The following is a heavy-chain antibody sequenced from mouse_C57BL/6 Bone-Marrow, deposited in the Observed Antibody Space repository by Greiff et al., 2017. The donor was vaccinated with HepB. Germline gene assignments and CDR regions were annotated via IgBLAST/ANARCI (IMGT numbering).Heavy chain of an antibody. J-gene: IGHJ2*01. D-gene: IGHD2-2*01. V-gene: IGHV1-61*01. CDR3: AGMVTTFDY. CDR2: IYPSDSET. CDR1: GYTFTSYW. Sequence: VQLQHPGAELVRPGSSVKLSCKASGYTFTSYWMDWVKQRPGQGLEWIGNIYPSDSETHYNQKFKDKATLTVDKSSSTAYMQLSSLTSEDSAVYYCAGMVTTFDYWGQGTTLTVSS.